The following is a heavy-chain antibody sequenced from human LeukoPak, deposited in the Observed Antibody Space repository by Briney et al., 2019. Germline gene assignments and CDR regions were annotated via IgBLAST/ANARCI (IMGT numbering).Heavy chain of an antibody. CDR1: GFTFSSYA. D-gene: IGHD3-22*01. Sequence: GGSLRLSCAAPGFTFSSYAMSWVRQAPGKGLEWVSAISGSGGSTYYADSVKGRFTISRDNSKNTLYLQMNSLRAEDTAVYYCAKDRPTVVSRGNWFDPWGQGTLVTVSS. CDR2: ISGSGGST. CDR3: AKDRPTVVSRGNWFDP. V-gene: IGHV3-23*01. J-gene: IGHJ5*02.